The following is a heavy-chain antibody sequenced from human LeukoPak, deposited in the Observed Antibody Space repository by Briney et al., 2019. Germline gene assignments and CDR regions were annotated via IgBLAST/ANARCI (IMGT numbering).Heavy chain of an antibody. CDR1: GFTFSSYS. CDR2: ISSSSSYI. D-gene: IGHD7-27*01. CDR3: ARDLGTYYFDY. V-gene: IGHV3-21*01. J-gene: IGHJ4*02. Sequence: TRGSLRLSCAASGFTFSSYSMNWVRQAPGKGLEWVSSISSSSSYIYYADSVKGRFTISRDNAKNSLYLQMNSLRAEDTAVYYCARDLGTYYFDYWGQGTLVTASS.